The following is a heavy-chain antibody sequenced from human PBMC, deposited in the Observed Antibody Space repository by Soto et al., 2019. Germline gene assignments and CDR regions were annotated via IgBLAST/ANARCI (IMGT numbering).Heavy chain of an antibody. V-gene: IGHV3-23*01. CDR3: ATESESTYYDGSEMGAFDI. J-gene: IGHJ3*02. CDR1: GFTFSSYA. D-gene: IGHD3-10*01. Sequence: EVQLLESGGGLVQPGGSLRLSCAASGFTFSSYAMSWVRQAPGKGLEWVSAISGSGGSTYYADSVKGRFTISRDNSKNTLYLQMNSLRAEDTAVYYCATESESTYYDGSEMGAFDIWGQGTIVTVSS. CDR2: ISGSGGST.